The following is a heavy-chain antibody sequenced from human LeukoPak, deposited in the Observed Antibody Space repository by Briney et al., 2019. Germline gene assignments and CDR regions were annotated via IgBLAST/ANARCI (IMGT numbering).Heavy chain of an antibody. V-gene: IGHV3-23*01. CDR3: ANALHGYCSQSDY. Sequence: WGSLRLPCAASGFTFSSCSMSWVRQAPGKGLERVSGIRGSWCSTYYADSVKGRFTIFKNNSKHTLFQQMYSLRAEGTAVYCCANALHGYCSQSDYWGQGTLVTVPS. CDR2: IRGSWCST. CDR1: GFTFSSCS. D-gene: IGHD2-2*03. J-gene: IGHJ4*02.